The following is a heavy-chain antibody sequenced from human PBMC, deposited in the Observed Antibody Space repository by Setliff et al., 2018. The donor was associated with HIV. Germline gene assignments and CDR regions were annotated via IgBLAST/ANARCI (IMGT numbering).Heavy chain of an antibody. J-gene: IGHJ4*02. V-gene: IGHV4-4*08. CDR1: GGSISSYY. CDR3: ARVFYDSSGYPSPFDY. Sequence: PSETLSLTCTVSGGSISSYYWSWIRQPPGMGLEWTGQIGPSGDTIYNPSLKSRVTISVDTSKNQFSLKLSSVTAADTAVYYCARVFYDSSGYPSPFDYWGQGTLVTVSS. CDR2: IGPSGDT. D-gene: IGHD3-22*01.